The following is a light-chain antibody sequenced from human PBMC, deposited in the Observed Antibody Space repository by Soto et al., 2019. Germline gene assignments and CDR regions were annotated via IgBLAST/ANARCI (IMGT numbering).Light chain of an antibody. Sequence: EIVLSQSPGTLSFSPGERATLSCRASQSVTSNYLAWYQQKPGQAPRLLIYGASIRATGIPDRFSGSGSGTDFTLTITRLEPEDFAVYYCQQYGGPLQTFGQGTKVDIK. J-gene: IGKJ1*01. CDR1: QSVTSNY. CDR2: GAS. V-gene: IGKV3-20*01. CDR3: QQYGGPLQT.